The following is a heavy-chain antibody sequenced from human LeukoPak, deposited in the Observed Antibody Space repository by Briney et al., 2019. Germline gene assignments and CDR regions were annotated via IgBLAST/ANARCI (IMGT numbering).Heavy chain of an antibody. V-gene: IGHV1-18*01. Sequence: GASVKLSCKASGGSFSSYGISWVRQAPGQGLEWMGWISAYNGNTNYAQKLQGRVTMTTDTSTSTAYVELRSLRSDDTAVYYCARDYYDSSGYTLFDYWGQGTLVTVSS. CDR1: GGSFSSYG. D-gene: IGHD3-22*01. CDR3: ARDYYDSSGYTLFDY. CDR2: ISAYNGNT. J-gene: IGHJ4*02.